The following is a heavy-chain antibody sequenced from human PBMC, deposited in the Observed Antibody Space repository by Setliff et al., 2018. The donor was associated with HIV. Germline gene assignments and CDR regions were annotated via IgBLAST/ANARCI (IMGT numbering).Heavy chain of an antibody. CDR1: GGSTDSGSYY. CDR3: ARDGGSSGWYFVLGYSDY. Sequence: PSETLSLTCTVSGGSTDSGSYYWAWIRQPPGKGLEWIGSMYYTGSTYYNPSLKSRVIISIDTSNNQFSLKLNSVTAADTAMYYCARDGGSSGWYFVLGYSDYWGPGTLVTVSS. D-gene: IGHD6-19*01. J-gene: IGHJ4*02. V-gene: IGHV4-39*02. CDR2: MYYTGST.